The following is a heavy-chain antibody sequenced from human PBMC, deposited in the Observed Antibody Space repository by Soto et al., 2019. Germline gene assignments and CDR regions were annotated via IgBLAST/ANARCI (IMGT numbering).Heavy chain of an antibody. CDR2: AGTSRKYI. CDR3: VRDRDWAFDI. Sequence: PVGSLILSCAAFGYTLRDYSMNWIRQAPGKGLEWISYAGTSRKYIFYSDSVRGRFTISRDDAKNSVYLQLNSLRDDDTAVYYCVRDRDWAFDIWGQGTMVTVSS. D-gene: IGHD3-9*01. J-gene: IGHJ3*02. V-gene: IGHV3-48*02. CDR1: GYTLRDYS.